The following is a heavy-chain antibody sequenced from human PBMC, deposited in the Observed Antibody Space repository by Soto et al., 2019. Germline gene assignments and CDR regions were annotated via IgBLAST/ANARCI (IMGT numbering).Heavy chain of an antibody. CDR2: IYYSGST. CDR3: AREDRGRSGTDDVFDI. D-gene: IGHD5-12*01. CDR1: GGSISSYY. Sequence: SETLSLTCTVSGGSISSYYWSWIRQPPGKGLEWIGYIYYSGSTNYNPSLKSRVTISVDTSKNQFSLKLSSVTAADTAVYYCAREDRGRSGTDDVFDIWGKGTMVTVSS. V-gene: IGHV4-59*01. J-gene: IGHJ3*02.